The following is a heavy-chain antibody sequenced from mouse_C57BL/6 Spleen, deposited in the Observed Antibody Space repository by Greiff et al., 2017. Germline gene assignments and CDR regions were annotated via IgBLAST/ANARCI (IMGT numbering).Heavy chain of an antibody. CDR1: GYTFTDYE. CDR3: TRYRWLRLYCAMDY. Sequence: QVQLQQSGAELVRPGASVTLSCKASGYTFTDYEMHWVKQTPVHGLEWIGAIDPETGGTAYNQKFKGKDILTADKSSSTAYMELRSLTSEDSAVYYCTRYRWLRLYCAMDYWGQGTSVTVSS. J-gene: IGHJ4*01. CDR2: IDPETGGT. D-gene: IGHD2-2*01. V-gene: IGHV1-15*01.